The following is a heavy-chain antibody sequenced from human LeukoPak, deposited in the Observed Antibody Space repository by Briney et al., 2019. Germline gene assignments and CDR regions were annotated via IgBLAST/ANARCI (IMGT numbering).Heavy chain of an antibody. D-gene: IGHD3-16*01. CDR3: ARGVWELTWSLDYYYYMDV. Sequence: PGGSLTLSCAAYGFTSNTYSTNWVRQAKGKGLEWVANIKTDGSEKYYVDSVKGRITISRDNAKSSLYLQINSLRAEDTAVYYCARGVWELTWSLDYYYYMDVWGEGTTVTVSS. CDR1: GFTSNTYS. J-gene: IGHJ6*03. V-gene: IGHV3-7*01. CDR2: IKTDGSEK.